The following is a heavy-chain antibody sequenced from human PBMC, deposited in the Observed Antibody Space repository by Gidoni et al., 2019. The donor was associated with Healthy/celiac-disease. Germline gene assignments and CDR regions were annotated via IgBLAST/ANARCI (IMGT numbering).Heavy chain of an antibody. CDR3: ARAWVTTYAFDI. Sequence: EVQLVESGGGLIKPGGSLRLSCAASGFTVSSNYMSWVRQSPVKGLEWVSVIYSGGSTYYADSVKGRFTISRDNSKNTLYLQMNSLRAEDTAVYYCARAWVTTYAFDIWGQGTMVTVSS. CDR1: GFTVSSNY. D-gene: IGHD4-17*01. CDR2: IYSGGST. J-gene: IGHJ3*02. V-gene: IGHV3-53*01.